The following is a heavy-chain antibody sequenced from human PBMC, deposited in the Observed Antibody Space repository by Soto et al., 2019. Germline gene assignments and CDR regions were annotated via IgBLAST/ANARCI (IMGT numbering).Heavy chain of an antibody. Sequence: QLQLQESGSGLVKPSQTLSLTCAVSGGSISSGGYSWSWIRQPPGKGLEWIGYIYHSGSTYYNPSLKSRVTMTVDMAKNQFSLKLSSVTAADPAVYYCARVPGPWGQGTLGTVSS. CDR1: GGSISSGGYS. CDR3: ARVPGP. CDR2: IYHSGST. V-gene: IGHV4-30-2*01. J-gene: IGHJ5*02.